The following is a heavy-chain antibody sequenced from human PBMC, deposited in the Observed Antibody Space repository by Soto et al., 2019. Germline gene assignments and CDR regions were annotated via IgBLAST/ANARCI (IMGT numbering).Heavy chain of an antibody. J-gene: IGHJ6*02. Sequence: SETLSLTCTVSGDSISSYYWSWIRQPPGKGLEWLGYIYYSGSTNYNPSLKSRVTISVDTSKNQFSLKLSSVTAADTAVYYCARLETSYYGMDVWGQGTTVTVS. V-gene: IGHV4-59*01. CDR3: ARLETSYYGMDV. D-gene: IGHD1-1*01. CDR2: IYYSGST. CDR1: GDSISSYY.